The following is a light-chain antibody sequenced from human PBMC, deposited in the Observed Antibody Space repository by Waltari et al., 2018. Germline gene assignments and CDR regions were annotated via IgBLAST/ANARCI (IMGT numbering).Light chain of an antibody. J-gene: IGKJ2*01. CDR2: GAS. CDR1: QTISNS. V-gene: IGKV1-39*01. Sequence: DIQMTQSPSSLSASVGDRVTITCRASQTISNSLNWYQHKPGKAPNLLIYGASSLNSGVSSRFTGSGSGTDFTLTISNLQHEDFATYYCQQTYTTPPYTFGQGTKLEL. CDR3: QQTYTTPPYT.